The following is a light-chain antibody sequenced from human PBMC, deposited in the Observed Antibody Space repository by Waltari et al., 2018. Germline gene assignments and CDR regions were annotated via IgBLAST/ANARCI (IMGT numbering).Light chain of an antibody. CDR1: QSVSSTY. V-gene: IGKV3-20*01. CDR2: SAS. CDR3: QQYGNSPYT. Sequence: ELVLTQSPGTLSLSPGERATLSCRASQSVSSTYLAWYQQKPGQAPRLLIYSASSKATGIPDRFSGSGSGTDFTLTISSLEPEDFAVYYCQQYGNSPYTFGQGTKLEIK. J-gene: IGKJ2*01.